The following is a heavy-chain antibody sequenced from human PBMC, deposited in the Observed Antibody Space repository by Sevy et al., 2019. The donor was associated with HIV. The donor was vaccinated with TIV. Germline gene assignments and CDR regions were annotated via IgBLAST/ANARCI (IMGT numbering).Heavy chain of an antibody. D-gene: IGHD3-22*01. CDR3: AKEGGGYYYDSSGLFDY. CDR1: GFTFSSYA. J-gene: IGHJ4*02. Sequence: GGSLRLSCAASGFTFSSYAMSWVRQAPGKGLEWVSAISGSGYLTYYTDSVKDRCTISRDNSKNTLYRQMNSLRAEDTAVYYCAKEGGGYYYDSSGLFDYWGQGTLVTVS. CDR2: ISGSGYLT. V-gene: IGHV3-23*01.